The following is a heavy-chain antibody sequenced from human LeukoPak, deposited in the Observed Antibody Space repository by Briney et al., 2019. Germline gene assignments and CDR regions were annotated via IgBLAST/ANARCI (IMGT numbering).Heavy chain of an antibody. V-gene: IGHV4-59*01. Sequence: SETLSLTCSVSGGSISSYFWSWIRQPPGKGLEWIGNIDYSGSTNYNPSLKSRVSISVDTSKNQFSLKLSSVTDADTAVYYCARNGQRYAFDIWGQGTMVTVS. D-gene: IGHD1-1*01. CDR1: GGSISSYF. J-gene: IGHJ3*02. CDR2: IDYSGST. CDR3: ARNGQRYAFDI.